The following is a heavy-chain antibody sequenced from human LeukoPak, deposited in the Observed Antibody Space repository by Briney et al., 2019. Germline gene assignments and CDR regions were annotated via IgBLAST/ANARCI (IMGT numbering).Heavy chain of an antibody. CDR1: GFTLSYYY. CDR2: ISSSGSTI. CDR3: AREFERFGEHGMDV. J-gene: IGHJ6*02. Sequence: GGSLRLSCAASGFTLSYYYMSWIRHAPGEGLEWVSYISSSGSTIYYADSVKGRFTISRDNAKNSLYLQMNSLRAEDTAVYYCAREFERFGEHGMDVWGQGTTVTVSS. V-gene: IGHV3-11*01. D-gene: IGHD3-10*01.